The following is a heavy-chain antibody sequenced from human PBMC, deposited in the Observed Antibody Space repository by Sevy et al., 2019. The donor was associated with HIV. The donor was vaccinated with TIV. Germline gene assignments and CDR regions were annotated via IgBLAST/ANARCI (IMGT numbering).Heavy chain of an antibody. CDR3: GGLGYQLPPGYYGMDV. CDR1: GGSFSGYY. D-gene: IGHD2-2*01. CDR2: INHSGST. V-gene: IGHV4-34*01. J-gene: IGHJ6*02. Sequence: LRLSCAVYGGSFSGYYWSWIRQPPGKGLEWIGEINHSGSTNYNPSLKSRVTISVDTSKDQFSLKLSSVTAADTAVYYCGGLGYQLPPGYYGMDVWGQGTTVTVSS.